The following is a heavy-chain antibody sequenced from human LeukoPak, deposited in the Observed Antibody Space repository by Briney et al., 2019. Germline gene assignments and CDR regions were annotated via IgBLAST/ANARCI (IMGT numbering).Heavy chain of an antibody. Sequence: GGSLRLSCAASGFTFSSYAMSWVRQAPGKGLEWLSIICGDGGCTYYTDSVKGRFTISRDNPKNTLYLQMNSLRAEDTAIYYCAKATRDSSGYSHYFDYWGRGTLVSVSS. CDR2: ICGDGGCT. J-gene: IGHJ4*02. CDR3: AKATRDSSGYSHYFDY. D-gene: IGHD3-22*01. V-gene: IGHV3-23*01. CDR1: GFTFSSYA.